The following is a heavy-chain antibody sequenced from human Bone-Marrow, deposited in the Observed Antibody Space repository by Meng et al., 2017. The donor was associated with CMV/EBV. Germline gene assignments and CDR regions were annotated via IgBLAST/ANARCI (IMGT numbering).Heavy chain of an antibody. D-gene: IGHD3-3*01. Sequence: ASVKVSCKASGYTFTSYDINWVRQATGQGLEWMGWMNPNSGNTGYAQKFQGRVTMTRNTSISTAYMELSSLRSEDTAVYYCARSISRVFGVVRPLDYWGQGTLVTVSS. CDR3: ARSISRVFGVVRPLDY. CDR2: MNPNSGNT. CDR1: GYTFTSYD. V-gene: IGHV1-8*01. J-gene: IGHJ4*02.